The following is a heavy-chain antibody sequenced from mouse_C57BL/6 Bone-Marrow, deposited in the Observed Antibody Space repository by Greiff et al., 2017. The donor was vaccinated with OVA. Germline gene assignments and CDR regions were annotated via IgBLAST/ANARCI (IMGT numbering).Heavy chain of an antibody. CDR2: IDPSDSYT. CDR3: ARREGVGYDGYKAWFAY. D-gene: IGHD2-3*01. V-gene: IGHV1-50*01. J-gene: IGHJ3*01. CDR1: GYTFTSYW. Sequence: QVQLQQSGAELVKPGASVKLSCKASGYTFTSYWMQWVKQRPGQGLEWIGEIDPSDSYTNYNQKFKGKATLTVDTSSSTAYMQLSSLTSEDSAVYYCARREGVGYDGYKAWFAYWGQGTLVTVSA.